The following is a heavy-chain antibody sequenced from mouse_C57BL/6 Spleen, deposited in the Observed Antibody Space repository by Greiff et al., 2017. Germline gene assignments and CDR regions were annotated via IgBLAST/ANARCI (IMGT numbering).Heavy chain of an antibody. D-gene: IGHD1-1*01. CDR2: IYPRSGNT. Sequence: QVHVKQSGAELARPGASVKLSCKASGYTFTSYGISWVKQRTGQGLEWIGEIYPRSGNTYYNEKFKGKATLTADKSSSTAYMELRSLTSEDSAVDFCARSSYYGSSYVFAYWGQGTLVTVSA. V-gene: IGHV1-81*01. J-gene: IGHJ3*01. CDR1: GYTFTSYG. CDR3: ARSSYYGSSYVFAY.